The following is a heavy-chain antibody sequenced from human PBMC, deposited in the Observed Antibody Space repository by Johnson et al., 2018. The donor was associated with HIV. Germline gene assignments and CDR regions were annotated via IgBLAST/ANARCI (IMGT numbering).Heavy chain of an antibody. Sequence: VQLLESGGGVVQPGRSLRLSCAASGFTFNTYAMYWVRQAPGKGLEWVAFISYDGTNKYYADSEKGRFAISRDNSKNTLYLRTNSLRVEDTAVYYCARDREYGLAWGWALDIWGQGTTVTVSS. CDR3: ARDREYGLAWGWALDI. D-gene: IGHD6-19*01. CDR2: ISYDGTNK. CDR1: GFTFNTYA. V-gene: IGHV3-30*09. J-gene: IGHJ3*02.